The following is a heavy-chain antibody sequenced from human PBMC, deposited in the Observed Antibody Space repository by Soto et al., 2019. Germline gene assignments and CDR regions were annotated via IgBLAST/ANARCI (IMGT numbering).Heavy chain of an antibody. CDR3: ARDREYNWNYNWFDP. CDR2: ISTYNGNT. J-gene: IGHJ5*02. Sequence: WASVKVSCKASGYTFTSYGISWVRQAPGQGLEWMGWISTYNGNTNFTQKLQGRVTMTTDTSTSTAYMELRSLRSDDTAVYYCARDREYNWNYNWFDPGGQGTLVTVS. D-gene: IGHD1-7*01. V-gene: IGHV1-18*01. CDR1: GYTFTSYG.